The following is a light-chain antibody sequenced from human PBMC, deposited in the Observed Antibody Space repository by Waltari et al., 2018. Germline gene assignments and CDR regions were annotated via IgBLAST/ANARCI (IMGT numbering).Light chain of an antibody. Sequence: SCRASQSCSRALAWYQQKPGQAPRLLIYAASTRATGVPDRFSDSGSGTDFSLTISRLDPEDFAVYYCQHYVNLPVTFGQGTKVEI. V-gene: IGKV3-20*01. CDR1: QSCSRA. CDR2: AAS. J-gene: IGKJ1*01. CDR3: QHYVNLPVT.